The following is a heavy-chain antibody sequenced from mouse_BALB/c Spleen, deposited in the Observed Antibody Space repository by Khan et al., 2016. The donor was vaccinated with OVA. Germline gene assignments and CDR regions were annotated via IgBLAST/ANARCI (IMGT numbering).Heavy chain of an antibody. V-gene: IGHV1S136*01. D-gene: IGHD4-1*01. Sequence: VQLKQSGPELGKPGASVKMSCKPSGYIFTNYVLHWVKQKPGQGLEWIGYINPYNGGTKYNEKFKGKATLASDKSSITAYLELSSLTSEDSAVYYCARGNWQSYYFDYWGQGTTRTLSS. J-gene: IGHJ2*01. CDR1: GYIFTNYV. CDR3: ARGNWQSYYFDY. CDR2: INPYNGGT.